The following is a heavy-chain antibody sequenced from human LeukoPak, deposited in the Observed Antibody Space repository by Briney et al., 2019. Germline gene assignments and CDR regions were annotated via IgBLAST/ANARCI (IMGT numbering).Heavy chain of an antibody. D-gene: IGHD3-22*01. CDR3: ARGYYDSSGYHRGDDY. CDR1: GDSVSSNSAA. Sequence: SQTLSLTCAISGDSVSSNSAARNWVRHSPSRGLEWLGRTYYRSEWNNQYAVSVKSRLTINPDTSKNQFSLQLNSVTPEDTALYYCARGYYDSSGYHRGDDYWGQGTLVIVSS. J-gene: IGHJ4*02. CDR2: TYYRSEWNN. V-gene: IGHV6-1*01.